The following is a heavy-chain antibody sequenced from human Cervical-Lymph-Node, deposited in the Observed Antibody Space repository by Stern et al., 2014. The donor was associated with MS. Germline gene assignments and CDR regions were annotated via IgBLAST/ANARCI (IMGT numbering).Heavy chain of an antibody. Sequence: QVQLVQSGDEVRKPGASVKVSCKASGYTFTSYSMQWVRQAPGQRLEWMGWINAGNGNTKYSPHFQGRVSIYKDTSSRNDYMDLGRLRSEDTAVYFCARGGGSYYGMDVWGQGTTVTVSS. CDR1: GYTFTSYS. CDR2: INAGNGNT. V-gene: IGHV1-3*01. J-gene: IGHJ6*02. CDR3: ARGGGSYYGMDV. D-gene: IGHD2-15*01.